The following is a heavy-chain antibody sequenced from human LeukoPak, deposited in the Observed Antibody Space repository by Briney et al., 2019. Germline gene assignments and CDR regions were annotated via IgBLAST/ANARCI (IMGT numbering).Heavy chain of an antibody. CDR2: IYTGGGI. CDR3: ARAPRYGGNLDY. D-gene: IGHD4-23*01. Sequence: GGSLRLSCAASGFTVNSNHMSWVRQAPGNGPGWVSVIYTGGGIYYADSVKGRFTISRDNSENTLNLQMNSLRAEDTAVYYCARAPRYGGNLDYWGQGTLVTVSS. CDR1: GFTVNSNH. J-gene: IGHJ4*02. V-gene: IGHV3-53*01.